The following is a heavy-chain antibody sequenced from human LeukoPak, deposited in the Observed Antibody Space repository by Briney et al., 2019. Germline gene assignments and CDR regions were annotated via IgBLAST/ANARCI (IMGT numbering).Heavy chain of an antibody. CDR1: GGTFSSYA. V-gene: IGHV1-69*13. CDR2: IIPIFGTA. J-gene: IGHJ4*02. Sequence: EASVKVSCKASGGTFSSYAISWVRQAPGQGLEWMGGIIPIFGTANYAQKFQDRVTITADESTSTAYMELGSLRSEDTAVYYCARDNQYSYGPGPFDYWGQGTLVTVSS. D-gene: IGHD5-18*01. CDR3: ARDNQYSYGPGPFDY.